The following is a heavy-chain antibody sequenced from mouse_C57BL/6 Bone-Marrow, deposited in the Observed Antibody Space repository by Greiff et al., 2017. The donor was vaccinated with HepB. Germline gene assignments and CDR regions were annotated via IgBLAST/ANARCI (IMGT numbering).Heavy chain of an antibody. J-gene: IGHJ2*01. CDR1: GYTFTSYW. Sequence: VQLQQPGAELVKPGASVKLSCKASGYTFTSYWMHWVKQRPGQGLEWIGMIHPNSGSTNYNETFKSKATLTVDKSSSTAYMQLSSLTSEDSAVYYCARGEIYYYDDWGQGTTLTVSS. V-gene: IGHV1-64*01. CDR3: ARGEIYYYDD. D-gene: IGHD1-1*01. CDR2: IHPNSGST.